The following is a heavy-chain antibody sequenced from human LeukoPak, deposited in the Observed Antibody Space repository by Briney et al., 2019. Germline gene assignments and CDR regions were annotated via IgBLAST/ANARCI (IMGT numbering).Heavy chain of an antibody. V-gene: IGHV3-48*03. CDR2: ISSSGSTI. CDR3: ARDPYYDILPGYYMGPQNDAFDM. D-gene: IGHD3-9*01. CDR1: GFTFSSYE. J-gene: IGHJ3*02. Sequence: GGSLRLSCAASGFTFSSYEMNWVRQAPGKGLEWVSYISSSGSTIYYADSVKGRFTISRDNAKNSLYLQMNSLRAEDTAGYYCARDPYYDILPGYYMGPQNDAFDMWGQGTMVTVSS.